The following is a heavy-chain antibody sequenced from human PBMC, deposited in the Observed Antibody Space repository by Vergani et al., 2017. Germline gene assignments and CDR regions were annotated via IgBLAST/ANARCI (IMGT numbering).Heavy chain of an antibody. CDR3: ARAPYYGSGSYSSYYFDY. CDR1: GGTFSSYA. J-gene: IGHJ4*02. CDR2: IIPIFGIA. D-gene: IGHD3-10*01. Sequence: QVQLVQSGAEVKKPGSSVKVSCKASGGTFSSYAISWVRQAPGQGLEWMGGIIPIFGIANYAQKFQGRVTITADKSTSTAYIELSSLRSEDTAVYYCARAPYYGSGSYSSYYFDYWGQGTLVTVSS. V-gene: IGHV1-69*17.